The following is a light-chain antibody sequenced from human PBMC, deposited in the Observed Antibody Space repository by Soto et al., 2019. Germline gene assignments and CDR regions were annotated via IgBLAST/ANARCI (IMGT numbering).Light chain of an antibody. J-gene: IGKJ4*02. Sequence: DIQMTHSPSSVAASGGVRVTITCRASQGISSCLSWYQQKPGKAPKLLIYAASSLQSGVTSRFSGSGSGTDFTLTISSLQPEDFATYYCQQANSFPITFGGGTKVEIK. CDR1: QGISSC. CDR2: AAS. V-gene: IGKV1-12*01. CDR3: QQANSFPIT.